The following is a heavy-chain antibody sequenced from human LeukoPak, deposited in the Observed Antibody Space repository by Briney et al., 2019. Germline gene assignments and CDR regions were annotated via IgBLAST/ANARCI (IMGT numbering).Heavy chain of an antibody. V-gene: IGHV4-39*02. Sequence: SETLSLTCTVSGGSISSSSYYWGWIRQPPGKGLEWIGSIYYSGSTYYNPSLKSRLTISVDTSKNQFSLKLNSVTAADTAVYYCARDGYSGYDLFSGDNWFDPWGQGTLVTVSS. CDR1: GGSISSSSYY. J-gene: IGHJ5*02. CDR3: ARDGYSGYDLFSGDNWFDP. CDR2: IYYSGST. D-gene: IGHD5-12*01.